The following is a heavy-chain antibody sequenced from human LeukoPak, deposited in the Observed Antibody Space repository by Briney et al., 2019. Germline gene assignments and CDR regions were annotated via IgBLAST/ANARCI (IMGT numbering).Heavy chain of an antibody. Sequence: SETPSLTCSVSGGSVNSYYWSWIRQPPGKGLEWIGYVYYSGTTNYNPSLKSRVTISIDRSKNQFSLKLRSVTAADTAVYYCAAEYGSSWAGGDAFDIWGQGTMVTVSS. CDR1: GGSVNSYY. V-gene: IGHV4-59*02. J-gene: IGHJ3*02. CDR3: AAEYGSSWAGGDAFDI. CDR2: VYYSGTT. D-gene: IGHD6-13*01.